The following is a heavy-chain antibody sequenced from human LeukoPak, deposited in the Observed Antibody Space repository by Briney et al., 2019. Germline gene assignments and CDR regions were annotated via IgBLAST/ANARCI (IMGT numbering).Heavy chain of an antibody. CDR3: AKVVTYYYDSSDAFDI. J-gene: IGHJ3*02. Sequence: SETLSLTCAVYGGSFSGYYWSWIRQPPGKGLEWIGEINHSGSTNYNPSLKSRVTISVDTSKNQFSLKLSSVTAADTAVYYCAKVVTYYYDSSDAFDIWGQGTMVTVSS. V-gene: IGHV4-34*01. CDR1: GGSFSGYY. CDR2: INHSGST. D-gene: IGHD3-22*01.